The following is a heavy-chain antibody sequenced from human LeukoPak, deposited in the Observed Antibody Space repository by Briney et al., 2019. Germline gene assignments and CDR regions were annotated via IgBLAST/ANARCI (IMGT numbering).Heavy chain of an antibody. CDR1: GYTFTSYD. J-gene: IGHJ4*02. CDR3: ARSFTNGYCSSPSCPDY. V-gene: IGHV1-8*01. CDR2: MNPDSGNT. Sequence: ASVKVSCKASGYTFTSYDINWVRQATGQGLGWMGWMNPDSGNTGYAQKFQGRVTMTRDTSISTAYMELSSLRSEDTAVYYCARSFTNGYCSSPSCPDYWAREPWSPSPQ. D-gene: IGHD2-2*03.